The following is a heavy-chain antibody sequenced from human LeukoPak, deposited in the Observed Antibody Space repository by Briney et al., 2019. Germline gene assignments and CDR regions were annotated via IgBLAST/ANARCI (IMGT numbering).Heavy chain of an antibody. V-gene: IGHV3-23*01. J-gene: IGHJ4*02. Sequence: GGSLRLSCAASGFTFSSYGMSWVRQAPGKGLEWVSAISGSGGSTYYTDSVKGRFTISRDNSKNTLYLQMNSLRAEDTAVYYCAIGQGYSYGQIDYWGQGTLVTVSS. CDR3: AIGQGYSYGQIDY. CDR1: GFTFSSYG. CDR2: ISGSGGST. D-gene: IGHD5-18*01.